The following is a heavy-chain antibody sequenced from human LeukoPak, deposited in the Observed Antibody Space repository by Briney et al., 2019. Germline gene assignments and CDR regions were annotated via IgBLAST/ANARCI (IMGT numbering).Heavy chain of an antibody. Sequence: SETLSLTCTVSGGSISSSSYYWGWIRQPPGKGLEWIGSIYYSGSTYYNPSLKSRVTISVDTSKNQFSLKLSSVTAADTAVYYCARGIEASSGWYVIDYWGQGTLVIVSS. CDR1: GGSISSSSYY. V-gene: IGHV4-39*01. J-gene: IGHJ4*02. CDR3: ARGIEASSGWYVIDY. D-gene: IGHD6-19*01. CDR2: IYYSGST.